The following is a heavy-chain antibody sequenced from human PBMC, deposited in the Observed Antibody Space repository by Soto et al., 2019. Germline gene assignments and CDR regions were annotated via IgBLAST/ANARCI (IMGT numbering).Heavy chain of an antibody. CDR1: GGSISSYY. V-gene: IGHV4-59*01. CDR2: IYYSGST. D-gene: IGHD2-15*01. CDR3: ARVGYCSGGSCYFSYYYGMDV. Sequence: SETLSLTXTVSGGSISSYYWSWIRQPPGKGLEWIGYIYYSGSTNYNPSLKSRVTISVDTSKNQFSLKLSSVTAADTAVYYCARVGYCSGGSCYFSYYYGMDVWGQGTTVTVSS. J-gene: IGHJ6*02.